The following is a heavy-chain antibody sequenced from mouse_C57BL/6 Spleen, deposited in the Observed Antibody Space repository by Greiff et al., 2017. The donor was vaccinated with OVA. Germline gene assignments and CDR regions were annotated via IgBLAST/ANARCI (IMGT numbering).Heavy chain of an antibody. CDR3: ARQGQLRSFAY. D-gene: IGHD3-2*02. CDR1: GFTFSDYG. CDR2: ISNLAYSI. J-gene: IGHJ3*01. V-gene: IGHV5-15*01. Sequence: VMLVESGGGLVQPGGSLKLSCAASGFTFSDYGMAWVRQAPRKGPEWVAFISNLAYSIYYADTVTGRFTISRENAKNTLYLEMSSLRSEDTAMYYCARQGQLRSFAYWGQGTLVTVSA.